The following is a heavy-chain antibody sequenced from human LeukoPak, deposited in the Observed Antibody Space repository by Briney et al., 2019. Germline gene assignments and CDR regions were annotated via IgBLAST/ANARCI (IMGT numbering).Heavy chain of an antibody. V-gene: IGHV3-7*01. CDR1: GFTFSSYW. CDR2: IKQDGSVK. J-gene: IGHJ4*02. Sequence: GGSLRLSCAASGFTFSSYWMSWVRQAPGKGLEWVANIKQDGSVKYYVDSVKGRFTISRDNAKNSLYLQMNSLRAEDTVVYYCARDRTYDSSGYWSAHGYWGQGTLVTVSS. CDR3: ARDRTYDSSGYWSAHGY. D-gene: IGHD3-22*01.